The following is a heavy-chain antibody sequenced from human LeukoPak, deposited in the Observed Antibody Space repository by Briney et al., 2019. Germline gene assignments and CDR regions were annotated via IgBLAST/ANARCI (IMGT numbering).Heavy chain of an antibody. V-gene: IGHV3-11*04. CDR1: GFTFSDYY. Sequence: GGSLRLSCAASGFTFSDYYMSWIRQAPGKGLEWVSYISSSGSTIYYADSAKGRFTISRDNAKNSLYLQMNSLRAEDTAVYYCARPQKGYCSSTSCYLPRWGQGTLVTVSS. CDR2: ISSSGSTI. J-gene: IGHJ4*02. D-gene: IGHD2-2*01. CDR3: ARPQKGYCSSTSCYLPR.